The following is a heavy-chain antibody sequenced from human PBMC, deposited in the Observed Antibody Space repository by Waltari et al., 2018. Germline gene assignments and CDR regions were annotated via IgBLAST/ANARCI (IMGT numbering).Heavy chain of an antibody. CDR2: IKPDASGG. CDR1: GFSFSSYW. Sequence: EVQLVESGGGLVQTGGSLRLSCAASGFSFSSYWMTWFRQTQGKGLEWVATIKPDASGGFYVDSVKGRFSVSRDNAKNSLYLQMDSLRAEYTAIFYCARMGAGRAPDYWGQGTLVTVSS. CDR3: ARMGAGRAPDY. J-gene: IGHJ4*02. D-gene: IGHD3-16*01. V-gene: IGHV3-7*03.